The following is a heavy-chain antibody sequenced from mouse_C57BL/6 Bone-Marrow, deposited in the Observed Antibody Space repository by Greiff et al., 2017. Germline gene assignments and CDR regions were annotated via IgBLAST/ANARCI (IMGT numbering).Heavy chain of an antibody. CDR1: GFTFSSYG. Sequence: EVNVVESGGDLVKPGGSLKLSCAASGFTFSSYGMSWVRQTPDKRLEWVATISSGGSYTYYPDSVKGRFTISSDNAKNTLYLQMSSLKSEDAAMYYCARPNWDEAYWGQGTLVTVSA. V-gene: IGHV5-6*01. J-gene: IGHJ3*01. CDR2: ISSGGSYT. D-gene: IGHD4-1*02. CDR3: ARPNWDEAY.